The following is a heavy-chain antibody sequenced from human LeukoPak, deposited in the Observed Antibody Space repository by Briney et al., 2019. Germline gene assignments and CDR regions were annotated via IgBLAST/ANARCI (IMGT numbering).Heavy chain of an antibody. D-gene: IGHD5-18*01. J-gene: IGHJ4*02. V-gene: IGHV3-66*01. Sequence: GGSLRLSCAASGFIVSNDYMSWVRQAPGKGLEWVSVIYSGGSTYYADSVKGRFTISRDNSKDTLFLQVNSLRAEDTAVYYCAGCGYSYGCDYWGQGTLVTISS. CDR1: GFIVSNDY. CDR2: IYSGGST. CDR3: AGCGYSYGCDY.